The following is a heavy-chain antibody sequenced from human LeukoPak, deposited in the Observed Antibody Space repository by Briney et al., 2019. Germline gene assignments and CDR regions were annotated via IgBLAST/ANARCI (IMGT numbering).Heavy chain of an antibody. V-gene: IGHV3-48*03. CDR2: ISSSGSTI. J-gene: IGHJ3*02. D-gene: IGHD3-10*01. Sequence: PGGSLRLSCAASGFTFSSYVMNWVRQAPGKGREWVSYISSSGSTIYYAASVKGRFTISRDNAKNSLCLQMNSLRAEDTAVYYCAREGGFSYHDAFDIWGQGTMVTVSP. CDR3: AREGGFSYHDAFDI. CDR1: GFTFSSYV.